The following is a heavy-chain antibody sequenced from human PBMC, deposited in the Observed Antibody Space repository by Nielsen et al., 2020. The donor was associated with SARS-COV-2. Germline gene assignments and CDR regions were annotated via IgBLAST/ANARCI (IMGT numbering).Heavy chain of an antibody. CDR1: GFTFSSYG. Sequence: GGSLRLSCAASGFTFSSYGMHWVRQAPGEGLEWVALTSYDGRNQKYADSVKGRFTISRDDSKNTLYLQMNSLRVEDTAVYYCVKWVQLDLGYYYHGMDVWGQGTTVTVSS. V-gene: IGHV3-30*18. CDR3: VKWVQLDLGYYYHGMDV. D-gene: IGHD6-6*01. J-gene: IGHJ6*02. CDR2: TSYDGRNQ.